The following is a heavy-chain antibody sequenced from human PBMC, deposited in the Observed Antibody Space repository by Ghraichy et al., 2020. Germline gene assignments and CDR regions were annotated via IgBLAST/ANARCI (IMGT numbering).Heavy chain of an antibody. D-gene: IGHD2-8*01. CDR2: IKSKTDGGTT. V-gene: IGHV3-15*01. CDR1: GFTFSNAW. Sequence: GGSLRLSCAASGFTFSNAWMSWVRQAPGKGLEWVGRIKSKTDGGTTDYAAPVKGRFTISRDDSKNTLYLQMNSLKTEDTAVYYCTTESPSFTGIVLMVYAQWGQGTLVTVSS. CDR3: TTESPSFTGIVLMVYAQ. J-gene: IGHJ4*02.